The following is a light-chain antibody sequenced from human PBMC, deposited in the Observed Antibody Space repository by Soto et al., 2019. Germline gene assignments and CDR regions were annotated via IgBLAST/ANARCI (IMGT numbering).Light chain of an antibody. Sequence: IQLTQSPSFLSASVGDRVTITFRASQYISSYLACHKQRPGKAPKLLIHAASTLQSGVPSRFSGSGSGTEFNLTNSGLQPEDFANYYCQQFNSYPLNFGGGTKVEIK. V-gene: IGKV1-9*01. J-gene: IGKJ4*01. CDR2: AAS. CDR3: QQFNSYPLN. CDR1: QYISSY.